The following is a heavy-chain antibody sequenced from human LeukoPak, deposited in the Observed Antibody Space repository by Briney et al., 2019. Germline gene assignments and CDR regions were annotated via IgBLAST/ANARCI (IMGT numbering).Heavy chain of an antibody. CDR2: IYYSGST. CDR1: GGSISSSSYY. D-gene: IGHD2-2*01. V-gene: IGHV4-39*01. CDR3: ARLVPAAPYYFDY. Sequence: SGTLSLTCTVSGGSISSSSYYWGWIRQPPGKGLEWIGSIYYSGSTYYNPSLKSRVTISVATSKNQFSLKLSSVTAADTAVYYCARLVPAAPYYFDYWGQGTLVTVSS. J-gene: IGHJ4*02.